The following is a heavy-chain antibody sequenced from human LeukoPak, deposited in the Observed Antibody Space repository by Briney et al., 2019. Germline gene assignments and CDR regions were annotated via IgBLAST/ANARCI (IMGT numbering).Heavy chain of an antibody. J-gene: IGHJ5*02. CDR2: IYPGDCDI. V-gene: IGHV5-51*01. D-gene: IGHD6-6*01. CDR3: ARQAARTGYWFDP. Sequence: GESLKISWKGSGYIFTSYWIGWARQMPGKGLECMGIIYPGDCDIRYSPSFQGQVTISADKSISTAYLQWSSLKASDTAMYYCARQAARTGYWFDPCGQGTLVTVSS. CDR1: GYIFTSYW.